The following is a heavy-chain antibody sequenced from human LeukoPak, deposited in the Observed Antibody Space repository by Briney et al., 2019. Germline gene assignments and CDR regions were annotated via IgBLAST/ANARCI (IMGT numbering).Heavy chain of an antibody. CDR1: GYSISSGYY. Sequence: SXXLSLTCAVSGYSISSGYYGGWIRPPPGKGLEWIGSIYHSGSTYYNPSLKSRLSISVDTSKNQFSLKLSSVTAADTAVYYCARVFPTGHYYYMDVWGKGTTVTVSS. V-gene: IGHV4-38-2*01. CDR3: ARVFPTGHYYYMDV. CDR2: IYHSGST. J-gene: IGHJ6*03. D-gene: IGHD1-1*01.